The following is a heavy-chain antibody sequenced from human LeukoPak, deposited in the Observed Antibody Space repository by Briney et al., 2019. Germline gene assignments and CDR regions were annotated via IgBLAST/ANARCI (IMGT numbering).Heavy chain of an antibody. D-gene: IGHD4-17*01. CDR2: INPSGGST. J-gene: IGHJ3*02. CDR1: GYTFTSYY. Sequence: GASVKVSCKASGYTFTSYYMHWVRQAPGQGLEWMGIINPSGGSTSYAQKFQGRVTMTRDTSTSTVYMELSSLRSEDTAVYYCARDQGTTVTTLDAFDIWGQGTMVTVFS. CDR3: ARDQGTTVTTLDAFDI. V-gene: IGHV1-46*01.